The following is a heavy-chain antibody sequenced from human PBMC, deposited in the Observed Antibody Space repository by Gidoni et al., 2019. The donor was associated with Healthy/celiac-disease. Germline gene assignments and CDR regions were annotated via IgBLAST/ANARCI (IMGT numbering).Heavy chain of an antibody. CDR1: GFTFSSYW. J-gene: IGHJ4*02. CDR2: INSDGSST. Sequence: CPASGFTFSSYWMHWVRQAPGKGLVWVSRINSDGSSTSYADSVKGRFTISRDNAKNTLYLQMNSLRAEDTAVYYCARVRITGTTWKDYWGQGTLVTVSS. D-gene: IGHD1-7*01. V-gene: IGHV3-74*01. CDR3: ARVRITGTTWKDY.